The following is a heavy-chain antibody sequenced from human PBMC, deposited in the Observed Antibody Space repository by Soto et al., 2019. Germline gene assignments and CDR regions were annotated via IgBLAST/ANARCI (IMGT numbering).Heavy chain of an antibody. J-gene: IGHJ3*01. CDR2: ISTYGGST. Sequence: EVQLVESGGGLVQPGGSLRLSCAASGFTFSSYAMHWVRQAPGKGLEHVSGISTYGGSTYYANSVKGRFPISRDNSKNTLYLQVGSLRADDMAVYYCARPRFGELRDAFDLWGQGTMVTVSS. CDR1: GFTFSSYA. D-gene: IGHD3-10*01. CDR3: ARPRFGELRDAFDL. V-gene: IGHV3-64*01.